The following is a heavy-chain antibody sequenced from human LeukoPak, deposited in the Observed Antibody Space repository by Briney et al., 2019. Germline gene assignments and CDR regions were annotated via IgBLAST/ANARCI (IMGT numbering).Heavy chain of an antibody. CDR2: INPNSGGT. D-gene: IGHD3-22*01. Sequence: GASVKVSCKASGYTFTSYGISWVRQAPGQGLEWMGRINPNSGGTNYAQKFQGRVTMTRDTSISTAYMELSRLRSDDTAVYYCAISPPLKYYYDSSGYYYWGQGTLVTVSS. CDR3: AISPPLKYYYDSSGYYY. CDR1: GYTFTSYG. V-gene: IGHV1-2*06. J-gene: IGHJ4*02.